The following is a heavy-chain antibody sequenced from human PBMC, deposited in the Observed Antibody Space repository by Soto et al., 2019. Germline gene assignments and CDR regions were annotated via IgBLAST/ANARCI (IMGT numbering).Heavy chain of an antibody. D-gene: IGHD6-13*01. CDR3: AGLYSSSWYWNGAFDI. J-gene: IGHJ3*02. CDR2: IYHSGST. Sequence: SETLSLTCAVSGGSISSGGYSWSWIRQPPGKGLEWIGYIYHSGSTYYNPSLKSRVTISVDRSKNQFSLKLSSVTAADTAVYYCAGLYSSSWYWNGAFDIWGQGTMVTV. V-gene: IGHV4-30-2*01. CDR1: GGSISSGGYS.